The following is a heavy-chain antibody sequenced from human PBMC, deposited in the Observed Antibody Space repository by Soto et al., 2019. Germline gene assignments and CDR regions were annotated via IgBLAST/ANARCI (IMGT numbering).Heavy chain of an antibody. CDR3: ARDGSDSYGLDV. J-gene: IGHJ6*02. Sequence: ETLSLTCTVSGGSISSYYWSWIPQSAGKGLEWIGRIYNGGNTQYNPSLKSRVTMSADTSKNQFSLRLNSVTAADTAVYYCARDGSDSYGLDVWGQGTTVTVSS. D-gene: IGHD3-10*01. CDR1: GGSISSYY. CDR2: IYNGGNT. V-gene: IGHV4-4*07.